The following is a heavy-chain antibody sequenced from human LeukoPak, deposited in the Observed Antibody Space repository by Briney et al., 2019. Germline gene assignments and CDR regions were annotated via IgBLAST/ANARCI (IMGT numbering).Heavy chain of an antibody. CDR2: IYGGSST. Sequence: GGSLRLSCAASGFTVSSNSMSWVRQAPGKGLEWVSIIYGGSSTNSAACVKGRFTISRDNSTNTLYLQMNSLRAEDTAVYYCVRGSYSYGYYSFDCWGQGTLVTVSS. J-gene: IGHJ4*02. D-gene: IGHD5-18*01. CDR3: VRGSYSYGYYSFDC. CDR1: GFTVSSNS. V-gene: IGHV3-53*01.